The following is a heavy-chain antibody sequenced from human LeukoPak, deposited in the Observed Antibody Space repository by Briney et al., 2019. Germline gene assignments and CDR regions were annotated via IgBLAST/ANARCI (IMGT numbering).Heavy chain of an antibody. D-gene: IGHD3-10*01. V-gene: IGHV4-59*01. CDR3: ARGSGSGSYPFDY. CDR2: IYYSGST. CDR1: GGSISSYY. Sequence: SETLSLTCTVSGGSISSYYWSWIRQPPGKGLEWIGYIYYSGSTNYNPSLKSRVTISVDTSKNQFSLKLSSVTAADTAVYYCARGSGSGSYPFDYWGQGTLVTVSS. J-gene: IGHJ4*02.